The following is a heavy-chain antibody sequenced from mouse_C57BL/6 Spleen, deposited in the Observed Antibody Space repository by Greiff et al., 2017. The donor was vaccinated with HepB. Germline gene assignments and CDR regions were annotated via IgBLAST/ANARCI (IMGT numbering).Heavy chain of an antibody. V-gene: IGHV1-55*01. Sequence: QVQLQQPGAEPVKPGASVKMSCKASGYTFTSYWITWVKQRPGQGLEWIGDIYPGSGSTNYNEKFKSKATLTVDTSSSTAYMQLSSLTSEDAAVYYCARSYYGSRDFDYWGHGTTLTVSS. CDR2: IYPGSGST. CDR1: GYTFTSYW. D-gene: IGHD1-1*01. J-gene: IGHJ2*01. CDR3: ARSYYGSRDFDY.